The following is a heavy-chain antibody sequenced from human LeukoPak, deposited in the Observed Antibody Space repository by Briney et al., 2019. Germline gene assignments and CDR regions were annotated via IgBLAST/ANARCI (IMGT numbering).Heavy chain of an antibody. D-gene: IGHD3-10*01. J-gene: IGHJ4*02. Sequence: SETLSLTCAVYGGSFSGYYWSWIRQPPGKGLEWIGEIKHSGSTNYNPSLKSRVTISVDTSKNQFSLKLSSVTAADTAVYYCAGGQGYYGSGSYYPRKPFDYWGQGTLVTVSS. CDR2: IKHSGST. CDR3: AGGQGYYGSGSYYPRKPFDY. V-gene: IGHV4-34*01. CDR1: GGSFSGYY.